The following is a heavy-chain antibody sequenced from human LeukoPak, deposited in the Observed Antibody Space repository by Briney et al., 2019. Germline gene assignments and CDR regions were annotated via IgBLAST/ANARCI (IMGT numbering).Heavy chain of an antibody. CDR2: ISSSNIRT. Sequence: PGGSLRLSCAASGFTFSSYAMNWVRQAPGKGLEWISYISSSNIRTYYADSVRGRFTISRDNARNSLYLQMSSLTDDDTAVYYCAREGIASCGGSCYSTLGYWGQGTLVTVSS. CDR1: GFTFSSYA. V-gene: IGHV3-48*02. D-gene: IGHD2-21*01. J-gene: IGHJ4*02. CDR3: AREGIASCGGSCYSTLGY.